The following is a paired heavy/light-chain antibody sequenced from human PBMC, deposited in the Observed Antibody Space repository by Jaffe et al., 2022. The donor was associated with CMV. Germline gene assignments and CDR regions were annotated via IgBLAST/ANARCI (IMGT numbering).Light chain of an antibody. CDR3: QQYYVTPRT. CDR1: QSVFYSPNKRNY. J-gene: IGKJ1*01. CDR2: WAS. V-gene: IGKV4-1*01. Sequence: DIVMTQSPDSLAVSLGERATINCKSSQSVFYSPNKRNYIAWYQQKPGQAPNLLIYWASIRESGVPDRFSGSGSGTDFTLTISSLQAEDVAVYFCQQYYVTPRTFGQGTKVEVK.
Heavy chain of an antibody. Sequence: QVQLQQSGPGLVKPSQTLSLTCALSGDSVSSNSAAWAWLRQSPSRGLEWLGRTYYRSKWFYDYAVSMKGRIIINPDTSKNHFSLQLNSVTPGDTAVYYCAREEGTFGGVIVAWDQGTLVTVSS. CDR2: TYYRSKWFY. D-gene: IGHD3-16*02. CDR3: AREEGTFGGVIVA. J-gene: IGHJ5*02. V-gene: IGHV6-1*01. CDR1: GDSVSSNSAA.